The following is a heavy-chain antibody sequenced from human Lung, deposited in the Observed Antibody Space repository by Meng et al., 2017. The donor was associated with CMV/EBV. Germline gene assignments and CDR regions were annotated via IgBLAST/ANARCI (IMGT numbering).Heavy chain of an antibody. J-gene: IGHJ4*02. CDR2: IKTRVSGGTA. D-gene: IGHD1-14*01. V-gene: IGHV3-15*01. Sequence: ESXKISCATSGFPFNKAWMNWVRQAPGKGLEWVGRIKTRVSGGTADYAASVKGRFTISRDDSKKILFLQMNSLKSEDTAVYYCTDTGPLTPNWGQGTLVXVSS. CDR3: TDTGPLTPN. CDR1: GFPFNKAW.